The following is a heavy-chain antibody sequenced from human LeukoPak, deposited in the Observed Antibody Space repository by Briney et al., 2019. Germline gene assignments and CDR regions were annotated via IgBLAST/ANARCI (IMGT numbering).Heavy chain of an antibody. D-gene: IGHD3-10*01. CDR1: GGSFSGYY. J-gene: IGHJ3*02. CDR3: ASIGSMVRGFISSDAFDI. V-gene: IGHV4-34*01. Sequence: SEPLCLTGAGYGGSFSGYYWSWFRQPPGKGLEWIGAINHSGSTNYNPSLKSRVTISVDTSKNQFSLKLSSVTAADTAVYYCASIGSMVRGFISSDAFDIWGQGTMVTVSS. CDR2: INHSGST.